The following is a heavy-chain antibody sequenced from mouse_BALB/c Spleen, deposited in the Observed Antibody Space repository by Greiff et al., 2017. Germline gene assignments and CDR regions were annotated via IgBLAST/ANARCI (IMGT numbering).Heavy chain of an antibody. CDR3: ARDFDY. CDR1: GFTFTDYY. V-gene: IGHV7-3*02. CDR2: IRSKANGYTT. J-gene: IGHJ2*01. Sequence: EVMLVESGGGLVQPGGSLRLSCATSGFTFTDYYMSWVRQPPGKALEWLGFIRSKANGYTTEYSASVKGRFTISRDNSQSILYLQMNTLRAEDSATYYCARDFDYWGQGTTLTVSS.